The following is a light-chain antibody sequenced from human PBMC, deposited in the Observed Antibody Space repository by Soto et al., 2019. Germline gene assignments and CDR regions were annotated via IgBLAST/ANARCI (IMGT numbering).Light chain of an antibody. J-gene: IGKJ4*01. Sequence: EIVMTQSPATLSVSPGERATLSCRASQSVSSNLAWYQQKPGQAPRLLIYGASTRATGIPARFSGSGSGTEFTLTISSLQSEDFAVYYCQQYNSWPLTFGGGT. CDR1: QSVSSN. CDR3: QQYNSWPLT. V-gene: IGKV3-15*01. CDR2: GAS.